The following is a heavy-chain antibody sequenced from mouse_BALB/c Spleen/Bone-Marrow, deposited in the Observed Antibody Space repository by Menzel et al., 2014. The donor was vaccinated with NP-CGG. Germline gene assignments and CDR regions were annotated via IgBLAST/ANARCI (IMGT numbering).Heavy chain of an antibody. CDR2: IDPANGNT. Sequence: VQLKESGAELVKPGASVKLSCSVSGFNIKDTYMHWVKQRPEQGLEWIGRIDPANGNTKYDPKFQDKATITADTSSNTVDLQLSSMTFEDAAVYCCARQEFAIYWYFDVWGAGTTVTVSS. V-gene: IGHV14-3*02. CDR3: ARQEFAIYWYFDV. CDR1: GFNIKDTY. J-gene: IGHJ1*01. D-gene: IGHD1-3*01.